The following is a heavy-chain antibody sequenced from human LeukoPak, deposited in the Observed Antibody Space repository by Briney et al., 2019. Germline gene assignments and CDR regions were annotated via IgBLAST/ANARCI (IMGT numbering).Heavy chain of an antibody. CDR2: IYHSGST. J-gene: IGHJ4*02. D-gene: IGHD3-3*01. CDR1: GGSISSGGYS. V-gene: IGHV4-30-2*01. CDR3: ARAQRFVDY. Sequence: SQTLSLTCAVSGGSISSGGYSWSWIRQPPGKGLEWIGYIYHSGSTYYNPSLKSRVTISVDRSKNQFSLKLSSVIAADTAVYYCARAQRFVDYWGQGTLVTVSS.